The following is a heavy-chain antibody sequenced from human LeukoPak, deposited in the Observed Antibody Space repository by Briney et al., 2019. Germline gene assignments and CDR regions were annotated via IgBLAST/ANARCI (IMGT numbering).Heavy chain of an antibody. V-gene: IGHV4-34*01. J-gene: IGHJ4*02. CDR1: GGSFSGYY. CDR2: INHSGST. D-gene: IGHD1-1*01. Sequence: SETLSLTCAVYGGSFSGYYWGWIRQPPGKGLEWIGEINHSGSTNYNPSLKSRVTISVDTSKNQFSLKLSSVTAADTAVYYCARGRLHPRYTFDYWGQGTLVTVSS. CDR3: ARGRLHPRYTFDY.